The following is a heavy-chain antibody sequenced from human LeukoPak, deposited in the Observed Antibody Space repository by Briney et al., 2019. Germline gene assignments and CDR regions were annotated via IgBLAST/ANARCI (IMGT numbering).Heavy chain of an antibody. V-gene: IGHV3-7*01. CDR3: ARGAPAAGRVDY. CDR2: IAYNGGAK. CDR1: GFTFTNYW. J-gene: IGHJ4*02. D-gene: IGHD6-25*01. Sequence: PGGSLRLPCVASGFTFTNYWMSWVRQAPGKGLEWVANIAYNGGAKDYADSVKGRFSISRDNAKNSLYLQLNSLRNEDTALYYCARGAPAAGRVDYWGQGTLVTVSS.